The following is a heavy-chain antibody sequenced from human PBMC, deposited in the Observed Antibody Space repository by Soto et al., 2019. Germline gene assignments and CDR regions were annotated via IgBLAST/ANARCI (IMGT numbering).Heavy chain of an antibody. D-gene: IGHD5-12*01. CDR3: ARGGYDYRNFAY. V-gene: IGHV3-48*02. J-gene: IGHJ4*02. CDR2: MSSSGTI. CDR1: GFTFNRYD. Sequence: EVQRVESGGDLVQPGGSLVLACTATGFTFNRYDMNWVRQAPGQGPEWISYMSSSGTIYYADSVKGRFTISRDNAKNSLDLKMNSLRDDDTAVYYCARGGYDYRNFAYWGKGTLVTVSS.